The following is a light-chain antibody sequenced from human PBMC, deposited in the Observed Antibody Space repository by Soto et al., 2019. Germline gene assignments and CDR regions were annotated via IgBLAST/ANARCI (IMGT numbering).Light chain of an antibody. CDR2: AAS. CDR1: QSVSSN. V-gene: IGKV3-15*01. J-gene: IGKJ1*01. CDR3: QQYYNWWT. Sequence: EIVVTQSPATLSVSPGARATLSCRASQSVSSNLAWDQQKPGVAPRRLIFAASTRATGVPARFSGSGSGTEFTLTISSLQSEDFAVYHCQQYYNWWTFGQGTKVDIK.